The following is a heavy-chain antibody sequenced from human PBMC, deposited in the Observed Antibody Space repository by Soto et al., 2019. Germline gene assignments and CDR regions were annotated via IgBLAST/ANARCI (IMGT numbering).Heavy chain of an antibody. CDR2: IYYSGST. J-gene: IGHJ3*02. CDR3: ATQSENVAFDI. V-gene: IGHV4-59*01. Sequence: QVQLQESGPGLVKPSETLSLTCTVSGGSISSYYWSWIRQPPGKGLEWIGYIYYSGSTNYNPPLKSRVTISVDTSKNQFSLKLSSVTAADTAVYYCATQSENVAFDIWGQGTMVTVSS. CDR1: GGSISSYY.